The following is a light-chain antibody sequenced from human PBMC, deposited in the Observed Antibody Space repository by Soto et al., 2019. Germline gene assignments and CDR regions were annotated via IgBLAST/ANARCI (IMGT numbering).Light chain of an antibody. Sequence: VLTQSPGTLSLSPGERATLFCRASQTVRNNYLAWYQQKPGQAPRLLIYDASSRATGIPDRFSGGGSGTDFTLTTRRLGPEDFAVYYCQQFSSYPLTFGGGTKVDIK. CDR1: QTVRNNY. J-gene: IGKJ4*01. CDR3: QQFSSYPLT. V-gene: IGKV3-20*01. CDR2: DAS.